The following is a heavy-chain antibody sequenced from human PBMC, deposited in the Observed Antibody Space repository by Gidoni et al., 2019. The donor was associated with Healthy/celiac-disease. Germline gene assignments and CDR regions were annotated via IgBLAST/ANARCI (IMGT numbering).Heavy chain of an antibody. J-gene: IGHJ3*02. D-gene: IGHD5-12*01. V-gene: IGHV6-1*01. CDR2: TYYKSKWYN. CDR1: GDSVSSNSAA. CDR3: AREGEVLRLGVVPIDAFDI. Sequence: QVQLQQSGPGLVKPSQTRSLTCAISGDSVSSNSAAWNGIRQSPSRGLEWLGRTYYKSKWYNDYAVSVKSRITINPDTSKNQFSLQLNSVTPEDTAVYYCAREGEVLRLGVVPIDAFDIWGQGTMVTVSS.